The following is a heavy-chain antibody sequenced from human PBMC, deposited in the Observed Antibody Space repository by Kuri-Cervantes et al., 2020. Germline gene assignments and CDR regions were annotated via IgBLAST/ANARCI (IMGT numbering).Heavy chain of an antibody. D-gene: IGHD2-15*01. J-gene: IGHJ5*02. CDR3: AREGGRYCSGGSCYVFDP. V-gene: IGHV4-39*02. Sequence: SETLSLTCTVSGGSISSSSYYWGWIRQPPGKGLEWIGSIYYSGSTYYNPSLKSRVTISVDTSKNQFSLKLSSVTAADTAVYYCAREGGRYCSGGSCYVFDPWGQGTLVTVSS. CDR2: IYYSGST. CDR1: GGSISSSSYY.